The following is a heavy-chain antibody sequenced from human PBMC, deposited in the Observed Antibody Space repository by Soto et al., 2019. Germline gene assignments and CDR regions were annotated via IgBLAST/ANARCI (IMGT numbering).Heavy chain of an antibody. J-gene: IGHJ5*02. Sequence: GGSLRLSCAASGFTFSSYAMHWIRQAPGKGLEWVAIISFDGSNEYYADSVKGRFTISRDNSKNTLYLQVSSLRAEDTAVYYCAKTYYYDSSGYYQNWFDLWGQGTLVTVSS. V-gene: IGHV3-30-3*02. CDR3: AKTYYYDSSGYYQNWFDL. CDR1: GFTFSSYA. D-gene: IGHD3-22*01. CDR2: ISFDGSNE.